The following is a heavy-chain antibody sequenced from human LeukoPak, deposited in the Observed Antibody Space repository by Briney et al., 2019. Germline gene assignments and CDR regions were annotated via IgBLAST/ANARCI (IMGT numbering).Heavy chain of an antibody. V-gene: IGHV4-39*07. CDR1: GGSISSNSYY. J-gene: IGHJ6*03. CDR3: ARGIPAVWRGLYYYYYMDV. CDR2: IYYSGST. Sequence: SETLSLTCTVSGGSISSNSYYWGWIRQPPGKGLEWIGSIYYSGSTYYNPSLKSRVTISVDTSKNQFSLKLSSVTAADTAVYYCARGIPAVWRGLYYYYYMDVWGKGTTVTVSS. D-gene: IGHD3-16*01.